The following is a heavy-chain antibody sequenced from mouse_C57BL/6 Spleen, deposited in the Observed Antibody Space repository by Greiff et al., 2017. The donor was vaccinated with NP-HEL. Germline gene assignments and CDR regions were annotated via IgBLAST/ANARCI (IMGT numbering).Heavy chain of an antibody. D-gene: IGHD1-2*01. Sequence: QVQLKQSGAELARPGASVKMSCKASGYTFASYTMHWVKLRPGQGLEWIGYINPSSGYTKYNQKFKDKATLTADKSSGTAYMQLSSLTSEDSAVYYCASGFHYQFDYWGQGTILTVSS. V-gene: IGHV1-4*01. CDR2: INPSSGYT. CDR1: GYTFASYT. J-gene: IGHJ2*01. CDR3: ASGFHYQFDY.